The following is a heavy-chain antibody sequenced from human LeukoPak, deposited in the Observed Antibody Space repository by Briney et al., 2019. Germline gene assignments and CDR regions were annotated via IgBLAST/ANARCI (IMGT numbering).Heavy chain of an antibody. D-gene: IGHD3-10*01. J-gene: IGHJ6*02. CDR3: AKLWFGELLYYGMDV. CDR1: GYTFTGYY. Sequence: GASVKVSCKASGYTFTGYYMHWVRQAPGQGLEWMGRINPNSGGTNYAQKFQGRVTMTRDTSISTAYMELSRLRSDDTAVYYCAKLWFGELLYYGMDVWGQGTTVTVSS. CDR2: INPNSGGT. V-gene: IGHV1-2*06.